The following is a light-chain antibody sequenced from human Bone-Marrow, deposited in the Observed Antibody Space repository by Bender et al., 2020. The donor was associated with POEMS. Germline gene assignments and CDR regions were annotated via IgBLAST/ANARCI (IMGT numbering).Light chain of an antibody. CDR3: QAWDSNILV. V-gene: IGLV3-1*01. Sequence: SYEVTQSPSVSVSPGQTTRITCSGDKLGTKYVSWYQQKPGQSPVVVICQDGKRPSGIPERFSGSNSGSTATLTISGTQAMDEADYYCQAWDSNILVFGGGTKLTVL. J-gene: IGLJ2*01. CDR2: QDG. CDR1: KLGTKY.